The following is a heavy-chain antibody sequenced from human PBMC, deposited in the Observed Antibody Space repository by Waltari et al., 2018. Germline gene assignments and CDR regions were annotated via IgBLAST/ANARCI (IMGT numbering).Heavy chain of an antibody. V-gene: IGHV4-34*01. Sequence: QVQLQQWGAGLLKPSETLSLTCAVYGGSFSGYYWSWIRQPPGKGLVWIGEINHSGSTNDNPSLKSRVTISVDTSKNQFSLKLSSVTAADTAVYYCAREFITIFGVVMRIFDYWGQGTLVTVSS. J-gene: IGHJ4*02. D-gene: IGHD3-3*01. CDR3: AREFITIFGVVMRIFDY. CDR2: INHSGST. CDR1: GGSFSGYY.